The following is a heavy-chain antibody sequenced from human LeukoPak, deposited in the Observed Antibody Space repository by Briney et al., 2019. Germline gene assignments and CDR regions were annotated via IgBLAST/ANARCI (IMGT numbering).Heavy chain of an antibody. V-gene: IGHV4-39*07. Sequence: SQTLSLTCTVSGGSISSSSYYWGWIRQPPGKGLEWIGSIYYSGSTYYNPSLKNRVTISVDTSKNQFSLKLSSVTAADTAVYYCARVQDYVWGSYRPDAFDIWGQGTMVTVSS. J-gene: IGHJ3*02. CDR3: ARVQDYVWGSYRPDAFDI. CDR1: GGSISSSSYY. D-gene: IGHD3-16*02. CDR2: IYYSGST.